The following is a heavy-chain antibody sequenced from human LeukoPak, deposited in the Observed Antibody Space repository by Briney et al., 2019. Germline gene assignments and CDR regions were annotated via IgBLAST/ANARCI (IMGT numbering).Heavy chain of an antibody. J-gene: IGHJ4*02. CDR1: GFTFSSYE. CDR3: AREGYDYVWGSQGVDY. V-gene: IGHV4-39*07. Sequence: GSLRLSCAASGFTFSSYEMNWVRQAPGKGLEWIGSIYYSGSTYYNPSLKSRVTISVDTSKNQFSLKLSSVTAADTAVYYCAREGYDYVWGSQGVDYWGQGTLVTVSS. CDR2: IYYSGST. D-gene: IGHD3-16*01.